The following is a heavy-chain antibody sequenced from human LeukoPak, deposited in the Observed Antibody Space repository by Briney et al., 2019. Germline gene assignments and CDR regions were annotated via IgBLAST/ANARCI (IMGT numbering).Heavy chain of an antibody. CDR1: GYTFTSYG. V-gene: IGHV1-46*01. CDR2: INPSGGST. J-gene: IGHJ4*02. D-gene: IGHD2-8*01. Sequence: ASVKVSCKASGYTFTSYGISWVRQAPGQGLEWTGIINPSGGSTSYAQKFQGRVTMTRDTSTSTVYMELSSLRSEDTAVYYCARGSTVYAHDYWGQGTLVTVSS. CDR3: ARGSTVYAHDY.